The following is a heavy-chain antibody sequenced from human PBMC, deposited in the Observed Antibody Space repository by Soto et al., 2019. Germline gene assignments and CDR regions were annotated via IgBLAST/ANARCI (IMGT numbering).Heavy chain of an antibody. V-gene: IGHV3-23*01. CDR3: AKARCFQSPRGYSGYDYLCDDAFDI. CDR1: GFTFSSYA. D-gene: IGHD5-12*01. CDR2: ISGSGGST. Sequence: EVQLLESGGGLVQPGGSLRLSCAASGFTFSSYAMSWVRQAPGKGLEWVSAISGSGGSTYYADSVKGRFTISRDNSKNTLYLQMNSLRAEDTAVYYCAKARCFQSPRGYSGYDYLCDDAFDIWGQGTMVTVSS. J-gene: IGHJ3*02.